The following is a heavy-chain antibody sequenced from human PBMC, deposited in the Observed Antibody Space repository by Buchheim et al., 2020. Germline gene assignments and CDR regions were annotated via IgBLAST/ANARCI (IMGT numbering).Heavy chain of an antibody. CDR1: GFTFSSYG. V-gene: IGHV3-30*18. D-gene: IGHD6-19*01. J-gene: IGHJ4*02. CDR2: ISYDGSNK. Sequence: QVQLVESGGGVVQPGRSLRLSCAASGFTFSSYGMHWVRQAPGKGLEWVAVISYDGSNKYYADSVKGRFTISRDNSKNTLYLQMNSLRAEDTAVYYCAKQSSGWYKLAYWGQGTL. CDR3: AKQSSGWYKLAY.